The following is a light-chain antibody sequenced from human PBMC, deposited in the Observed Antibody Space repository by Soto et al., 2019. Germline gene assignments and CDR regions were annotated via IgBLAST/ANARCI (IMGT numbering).Light chain of an antibody. J-gene: IGLJ1*01. CDR1: SSDIGGHHF. Sequence: QSALTQPASVSGSPGQPITISCTGTSSDIGGHHFVSWYQQQSGKAPKLVIYEVTDRPSGVSDRFSGSKSGSTASLTIPGLQPEDEADYYCSSYTSSSLYVFGTGTKVTVL. CDR3: SSYTSSSLYV. CDR2: EVT. V-gene: IGLV2-14*01.